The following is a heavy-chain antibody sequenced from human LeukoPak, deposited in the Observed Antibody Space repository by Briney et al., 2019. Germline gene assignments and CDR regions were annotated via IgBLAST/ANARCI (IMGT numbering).Heavy chain of an antibody. V-gene: IGHV1-2*02. CDR3: ARDRGSSRFADY. D-gene: IGHD6-13*01. J-gene: IGHJ4*02. Sequence: ASVKVSCKASRYIFTGYYIHWVRQAPGQGLEWMGWINPNNGGTKYGKKFQGRVTMTSDTSISTAYMELSRLRYDDTAMYYCARDRGSSRFADYWGQGTLVTVSS. CDR1: RYIFTGYY. CDR2: INPNNGGT.